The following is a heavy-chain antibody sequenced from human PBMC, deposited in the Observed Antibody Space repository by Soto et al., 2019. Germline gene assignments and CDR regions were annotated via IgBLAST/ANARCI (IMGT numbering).Heavy chain of an antibody. Sequence: GESLKISCAASGFTFSSYWMHWVRQAPGKGLVWVSRINSDGSSTSYADSVKGRFTISRDNAKNTLYLQMNSLRAEDTAVYYCARVEYSSSSPNFDYWGQGTLVTVSS. CDR1: GFTFSSYW. CDR2: INSDGSST. V-gene: IGHV3-74*01. D-gene: IGHD6-6*01. CDR3: ARVEYSSSSPNFDY. J-gene: IGHJ4*02.